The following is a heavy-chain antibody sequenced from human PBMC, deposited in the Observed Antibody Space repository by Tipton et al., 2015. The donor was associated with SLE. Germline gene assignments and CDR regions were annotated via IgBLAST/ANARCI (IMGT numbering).Heavy chain of an antibody. CDR3: ARSYSSPVGLS. CDR1: GGSISSSSYY. Sequence: GLVKPSETLSLTCTVSGGSISSSSYYWGWIRQPPGKGLEWIGSFYYSGSTYYNPTLKSRVTISVDTSKNQFSLKLSSVTAADTAVYYCARSYSSPVGLSWGQGTLVTVSS. V-gene: IGHV4-39*01. D-gene: IGHD6-13*01. J-gene: IGHJ5*02. CDR2: FYYSGST.